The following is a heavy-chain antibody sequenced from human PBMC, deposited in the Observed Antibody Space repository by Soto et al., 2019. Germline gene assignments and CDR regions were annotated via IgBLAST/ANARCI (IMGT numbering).Heavy chain of an antibody. CDR1: GFTFSDAW. V-gene: IGHV3-15*01. CDR3: TTDRGRRSGYAQDY. Sequence: EVQLVESGGGLVKPGGSLRLSCAASGFTFSDAWMSWVRQAPGKGLEWVGRIKSKTDGGTTDYAAPVKGRFTISRDDSKDKVYLQMNSLKTDDTAVYYCTTDRGRRSGYAQDYWGQGTLVTVSS. CDR2: IKSKTDGGTT. J-gene: IGHJ4*02. D-gene: IGHD5-18*01.